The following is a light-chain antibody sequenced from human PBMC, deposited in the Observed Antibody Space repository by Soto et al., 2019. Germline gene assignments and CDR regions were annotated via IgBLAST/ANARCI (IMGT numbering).Light chain of an antibody. V-gene: IGKV1-5*01. J-gene: IGKJ4*01. CDR3: QQCNTPFT. Sequence: DSQMTHSPSTLSASVGDRVAITCRASQNIGSRLAWYQQKPDEAPKLLIYDASSLESGVPLRFGGSGSGTDFTLIISSLQPDDFATYYCQQCNTPFTFGGGTKVDNK. CDR2: DAS. CDR1: QNIGSR.